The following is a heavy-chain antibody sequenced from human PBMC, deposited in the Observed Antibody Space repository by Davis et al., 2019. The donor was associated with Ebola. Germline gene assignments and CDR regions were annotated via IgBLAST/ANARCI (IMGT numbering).Heavy chain of an antibody. CDR2: INSDGSST. D-gene: IGHD6-6*01. CDR1: GFTFSSYW. Sequence: GESLKISCAASGFTFSSYWLHWVRQAPGKGLVWVSRINSDGSSTSYADSVKGRFTISRDNAKNTLYLQMNSVRAEDTGVYYCARVRSRSSSLRLDYYGMDVWGQGTTVTVSS. V-gene: IGHV3-74*01. J-gene: IGHJ6*02. CDR3: ARVRSRSSSLRLDYYGMDV.